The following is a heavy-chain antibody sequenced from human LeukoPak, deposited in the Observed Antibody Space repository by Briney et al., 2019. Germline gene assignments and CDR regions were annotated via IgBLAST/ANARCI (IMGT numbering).Heavy chain of an antibody. CDR3: ARVLRYFDWLRDY. Sequence: AGGSLRLSCAASGFTFSSYEMNWVRQAPGKGLEWVSYISSSGSTIYYADSVKGRFTISRDNAKNSLYLQMNSLRAEDTAVYYCARVLRYFDWLRDYWGQGTLVTVSS. CDR2: ISSSGSTI. D-gene: IGHD3-9*01. V-gene: IGHV3-48*03. J-gene: IGHJ4*02. CDR1: GFTFSSYE.